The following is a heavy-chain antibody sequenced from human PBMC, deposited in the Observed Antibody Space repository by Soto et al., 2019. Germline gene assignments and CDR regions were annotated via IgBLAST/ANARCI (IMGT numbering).Heavy chain of an antibody. D-gene: IGHD2-15*01. CDR1: GGSISSSSYY. J-gene: IGHJ4*02. CDR2: IYYSGST. V-gene: IGHV4-39*01. CDR3: ARHGYCSGGSCYSVPDEFDY. Sequence: QLQLQESGPGLVKPSETLSLTCTVSGGSISSSSYYWGWIRQPPGKGLEWIGSIYYSGSTYYNPSLKSRVTISVDTSKNQFSLKLSSVTAADTAVYYCARHGYCSGGSCYSVPDEFDYWGQGTLVTVSS.